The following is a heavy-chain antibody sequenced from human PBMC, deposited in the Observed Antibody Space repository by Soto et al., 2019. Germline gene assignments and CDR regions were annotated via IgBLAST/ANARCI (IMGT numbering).Heavy chain of an antibody. J-gene: IGHJ4*02. D-gene: IGHD6-13*01. CDR3: AGRGVAAAGTGDF. CDR2: MNPHSGNT. V-gene: IGHV1-8*01. CDR1: GYIFTTYD. Sequence: QVQLVQSGAEVKKPGASVKVSCKASGYIFTTYDINWVRQATGQGLEWMGWMNPHSGNTGYAQKFQGRVTMTRDTSISTAYMELSSLRSEDTAVYYCAGRGVAAAGTGDFWGQGTLVTVSS.